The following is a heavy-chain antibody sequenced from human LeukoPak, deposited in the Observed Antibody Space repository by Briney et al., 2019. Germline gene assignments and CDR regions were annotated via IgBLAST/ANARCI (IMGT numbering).Heavy chain of an antibody. J-gene: IGHJ6*02. D-gene: IGHD5-24*01. Sequence: GGSLRLSCAASGFTFSSYAMSCVRQAPGKGLEWVSSISSSSSYIYYADSVRGRFTISRDNAKNSLYLQMNSLRAEDTAVYYCARAWGDGYNIPRGMDVWGQGTTVTVSS. V-gene: IGHV3-21*01. CDR2: ISSSSSYI. CDR1: GFTFSSYA. CDR3: ARAWGDGYNIPRGMDV.